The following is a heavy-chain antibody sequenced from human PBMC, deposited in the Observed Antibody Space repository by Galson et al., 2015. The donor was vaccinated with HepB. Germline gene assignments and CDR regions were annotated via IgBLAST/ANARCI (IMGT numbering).Heavy chain of an antibody. CDR1: GFTFTSYA. D-gene: IGHD6-6*01. CDR2: ISGSGGST. J-gene: IGHJ4*02. V-gene: IGHV3-23*01. Sequence: SLRLSCAASGFTFTSYAMTWVRQAPGKGLAWVAGISGSGGSTYYADSVKGRFTISRDSSKNTLYLQMNSLTAEDTAAYFCAKDEDYSTSSSAFDFWGQGTLVTVSS. CDR3: AKDEDYSTSSSAFDF.